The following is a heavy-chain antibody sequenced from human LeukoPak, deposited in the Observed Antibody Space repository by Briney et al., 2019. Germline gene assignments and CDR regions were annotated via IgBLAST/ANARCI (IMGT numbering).Heavy chain of an antibody. CDR3: ARARPLYSGSYYGPSPNNWFDP. Sequence: SETLSLTCAVYGGSFSGYYWSWIRQPPGRGLEWIGEINHSGSTNYNPSLKSRVTISVDTSKNQFSLKLSTVTAADTAVYYCARARPLYSGSYYGPSPNNWFDPWGQGTLVTVSS. D-gene: IGHD1-26*01. CDR2: INHSGST. J-gene: IGHJ5*02. CDR1: GGSFSGYY. V-gene: IGHV4-34*01.